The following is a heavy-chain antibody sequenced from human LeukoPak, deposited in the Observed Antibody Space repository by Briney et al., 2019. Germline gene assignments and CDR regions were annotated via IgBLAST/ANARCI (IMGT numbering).Heavy chain of an antibody. V-gene: IGHV3-74*01. Sequence: PGGSLRLSCAASGFTFSSFWMHWVRQAPGKGLVWVSRINSDGSSTSYADSVKGRFTISRDNAKNTVYLQMNSLRAEDTAVYYCARGFGSGSYSDYWGQGTLVTVSS. CDR2: INSDGSST. CDR1: GFTFSSFW. D-gene: IGHD3-10*01. CDR3: ARGFGSGSYSDY. J-gene: IGHJ4*02.